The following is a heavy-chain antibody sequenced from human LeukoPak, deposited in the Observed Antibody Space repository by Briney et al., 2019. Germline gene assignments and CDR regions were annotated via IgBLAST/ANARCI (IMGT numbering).Heavy chain of an antibody. Sequence: GGSLRLSCATSGFTFNNYGMHWVRQAPGKGLEWVALIQPDGNDKYYVDSVKGRFTGSRDNSKNTLYLQLNSLRAEDTAVYYCAKRDRVTEFDYWGQGTLVTVSS. CDR3: AKRDRVTEFDY. D-gene: IGHD2-21*02. J-gene: IGHJ4*02. CDR1: GFTFNNYG. CDR2: IQPDGNDK. V-gene: IGHV3-30*02.